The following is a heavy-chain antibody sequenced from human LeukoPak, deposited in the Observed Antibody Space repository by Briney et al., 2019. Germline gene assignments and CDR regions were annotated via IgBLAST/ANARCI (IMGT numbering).Heavy chain of an antibody. V-gene: IGHV3-23*01. Sequence: GGSLRLSCAESGFTFSTYWMSWVRQAPGKGLEWVSAISGSGGSTYYADSVKGRFTISRDNSKNTLYLQMNSLRAEDTAVYYCAKGRQLADYWGQGTLVTVSS. CDR1: GFTFSTYW. CDR3: AKGRQLADY. J-gene: IGHJ4*02. D-gene: IGHD3-3*02. CDR2: ISGSGGST.